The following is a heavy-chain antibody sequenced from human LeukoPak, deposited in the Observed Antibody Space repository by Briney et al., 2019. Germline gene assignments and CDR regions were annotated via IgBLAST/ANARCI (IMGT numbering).Heavy chain of an antibody. J-gene: IGHJ3*02. CDR3: ARDPNYYGSGSYYDLAFDI. Sequence: ASVKVSCKASGYTFTGYYMHWVRQAPGQGLEWMGWINPNSGGTNYAQKFQGWVTMTRDTSISTAYMELSRLRSDDTAVYYCARDPNYYGSGSYYDLAFDIWGQGTMVTVFS. CDR2: INPNSGGT. V-gene: IGHV1-2*04. D-gene: IGHD3-10*01. CDR1: GYTFTGYY.